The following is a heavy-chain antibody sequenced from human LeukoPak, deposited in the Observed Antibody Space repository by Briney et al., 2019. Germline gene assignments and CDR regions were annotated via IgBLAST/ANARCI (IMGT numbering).Heavy chain of an antibody. CDR2: VYTSGST. CDR1: GASISSYY. Sequence: SETLSLTCTVSGASISSYYWSWIRQPAGKGLEWIGRVYTSGSTNYNPSLKSRVTMSVDTSKNQFSLKLSSVTAADTAVYYCARVSLDYGDYQARFDPWGQGTLVTVSS. J-gene: IGHJ5*02. V-gene: IGHV4-4*07. D-gene: IGHD4-17*01. CDR3: ARVSLDYGDYQARFDP.